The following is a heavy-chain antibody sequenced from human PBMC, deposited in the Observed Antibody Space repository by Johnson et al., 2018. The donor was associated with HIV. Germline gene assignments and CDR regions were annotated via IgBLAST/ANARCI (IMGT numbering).Heavy chain of an antibody. V-gene: IGHV3-23*04. Sequence: LVESGGGVVQPGKSLTLSCVGSGLSFSNFGIHWVSTISGSGGSTYYADSVKGRLTISSDNPKNTLYLQMNSLRAEDTAVYYCAKDAYCSGGRCYGFGAFDIWGQGTMVTVSS. J-gene: IGHJ3*02. D-gene: IGHD2-15*01. CDR1: GLSFSNFG. CDR3: AKDAYCSGGRCYGFGAFDI. CDR2: ISGSGGST.